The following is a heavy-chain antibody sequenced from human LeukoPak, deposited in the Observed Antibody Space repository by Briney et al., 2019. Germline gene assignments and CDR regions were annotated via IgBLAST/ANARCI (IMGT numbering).Heavy chain of an antibody. V-gene: IGHV3-30*03. Sequence: GGSLRLSCAASGFTFSDYYMSWIRQAPGKGLEWVAIVSLDGSKTYYADSVKGRFTISRDNSKNTLYLQMNSLRSEDTAVYYCARDGDTSGHFSHNDYWGLGTLVTVSS. CDR3: ARDGDTSGHFSHNDY. CDR2: VSLDGSKT. CDR1: GFTFSDYY. D-gene: IGHD3-22*01. J-gene: IGHJ4*02.